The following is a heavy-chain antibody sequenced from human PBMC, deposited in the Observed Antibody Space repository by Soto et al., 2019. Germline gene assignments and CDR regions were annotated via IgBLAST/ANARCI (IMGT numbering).Heavy chain of an antibody. CDR3: TRRPKAADIGVGSLDF. Sequence: EVKLVESGGDLVKPGGSLRLSCAASGYSFTDAWMNWVRQAPGKGLEWVGRIKSFADGGTTEYAAPVKGRFSISREDSTLTVFLQMNSLQTEDTAVYYCTRRPKAADIGVGSLDFWGRGTIVTVSA. D-gene: IGHD3-9*01. V-gene: IGHV3-15*07. J-gene: IGHJ4*02. CDR2: IKSFADGGTT. CDR1: GYSFTDAW.